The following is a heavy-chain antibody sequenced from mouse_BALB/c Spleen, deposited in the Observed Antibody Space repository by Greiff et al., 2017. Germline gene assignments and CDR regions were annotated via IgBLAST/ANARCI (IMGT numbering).Heavy chain of an antibody. Sequence: VKLVESGPGLVAPSQSLSITCTVSGFSLTGYGVNWVRQPPGKGLEWLGMIWGDGSTDYNSALKSRLSISKDNSKSQVFLKMNSLQTDDTARYYCARGHYYGTYYFDYWGQGTTLTVSS. CDR3: ARGHYYGTYYFDY. CDR2: IWGDGST. J-gene: IGHJ2*01. V-gene: IGHV2-6-7*01. CDR1: GFSLTGYG. D-gene: IGHD1-1*01.